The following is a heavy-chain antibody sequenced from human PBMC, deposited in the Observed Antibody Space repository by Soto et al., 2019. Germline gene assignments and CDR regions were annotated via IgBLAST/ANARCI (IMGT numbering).Heavy chain of an antibody. CDR2: IIPIFGTA. Sequence: QVQLVQSGAEVKKPGSSVKVSCKASGGTFSSYAISWVRQAPGQGLEWMGGIIPIFGTANYAQKFQGRVTITADESTSTAYMELSSLRSEDTAVYYCASGCSSTSCLYYGGNLFDYWGQGTLVTVSS. J-gene: IGHJ4*02. CDR3: ASGCSSTSCLYYGGNLFDY. D-gene: IGHD2-2*01. V-gene: IGHV1-69*01. CDR1: GGTFSSYA.